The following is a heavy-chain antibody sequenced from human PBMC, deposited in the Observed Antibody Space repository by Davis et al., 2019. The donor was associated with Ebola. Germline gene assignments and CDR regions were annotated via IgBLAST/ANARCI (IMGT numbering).Heavy chain of an antibody. CDR1: GYSFSTYG. V-gene: IGHV1-18*04. Sequence: ASVKVSCKASGYSFSTYGFSWVRQAPGQGLEWMGWISGYTGETNYAQKFQDRVTMTTDTSTSTAYMELRSLRSDDTAVYYCARDVVVVAPTDWFDPWGQGTLVTVSS. J-gene: IGHJ5*02. CDR3: ARDVVVVAPTDWFDP. D-gene: IGHD2-15*01. CDR2: ISGYTGET.